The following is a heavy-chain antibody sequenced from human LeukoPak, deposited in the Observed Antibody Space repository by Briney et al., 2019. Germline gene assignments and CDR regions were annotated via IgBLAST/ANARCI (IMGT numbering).Heavy chain of an antibody. V-gene: IGHV4-38-2*01. CDR1: GYSISSGYY. J-gene: IGHJ4*02. CDR3: ARLTAVALIDY. D-gene: IGHD6-19*01. CDR2: IYHSGST. Sequence: SETLSLTCAVSGYSISSGYYWGWIRQPPGKGLEWIGSIYHSGSTYYNPSLKSRVTISVDASKNQFSLKLSSVTAADTAVYYCARLTAVALIDYWGQGTLVTVSS.